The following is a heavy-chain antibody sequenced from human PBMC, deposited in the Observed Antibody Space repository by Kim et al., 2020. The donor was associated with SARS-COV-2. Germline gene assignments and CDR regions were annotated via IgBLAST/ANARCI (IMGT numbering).Heavy chain of an antibody. D-gene: IGHD4-17*01. CDR3: ARDDLDYGGKEGTLRYYYGMDV. Sequence: SETLSLTCAVYGGSFSGYYWSWIRQPPGKGLEWIGEINHSGSTNYNPSLKSRVTISVDTSKNQFSLKLSSVTAADTAVYYCARDDLDYGGKEGTLRYYYGMDVWGQGTTVTVSS. CDR1: GGSFSGYY. CDR2: INHSGST. J-gene: IGHJ6*02. V-gene: IGHV4-34*01.